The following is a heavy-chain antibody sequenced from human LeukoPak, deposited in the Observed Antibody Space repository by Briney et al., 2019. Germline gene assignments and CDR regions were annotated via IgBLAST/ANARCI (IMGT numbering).Heavy chain of an antibody. D-gene: IGHD3-22*01. V-gene: IGHV3-74*01. Sequence: SWGSLRLSCAASGFTFSTYWMHWVRHAPGKGLVWVSRIKSDGSTNYADSVKGRFTISRDNANNTLSLQMNSLRPEDTGVYYCARAPSEIGGYYPEYFRHWGQGTLDTVSS. J-gene: IGHJ1*01. CDR3: ARAPSEIGGYYPEYFRH. CDR1: GFTFSTYW. CDR2: IKSDGST.